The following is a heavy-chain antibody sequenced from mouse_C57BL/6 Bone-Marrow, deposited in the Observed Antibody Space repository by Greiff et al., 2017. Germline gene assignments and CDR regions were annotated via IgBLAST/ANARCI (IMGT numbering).Heavy chain of an antibody. Sequence: QVQLQQPGAELVKPGASVKLSCKASGYTFTSYWMQWVKQRPGQGLEWIGEIDPSDSYTNYNQKFKGKATLTVDPSSSTAYMQISSLTSEDSAVYYCAREEDDYPFAYWGQGTLVTVSA. CDR3: AREEDDYPFAY. CDR2: IDPSDSYT. V-gene: IGHV1-50*01. J-gene: IGHJ3*01. CDR1: GYTFTSYW. D-gene: IGHD2-4*01.